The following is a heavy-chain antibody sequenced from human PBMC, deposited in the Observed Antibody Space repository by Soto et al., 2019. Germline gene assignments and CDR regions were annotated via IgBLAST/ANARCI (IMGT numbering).Heavy chain of an antibody. CDR1: GFTFSSYA. V-gene: IGHV3-23*01. J-gene: IGHJ6*02. Sequence: PGGSLRLSCAASGFTFSSYAMSWVRQAPGKGLGWVSAISGSGGSTYYADSVKGRFTISRDNSKNTLYLQMNSLRAEDTAVYYCAKDSLQLVAYYYYGMDVWGQGTTVTVSS. CDR2: ISGSGGST. D-gene: IGHD6-13*01. CDR3: AKDSLQLVAYYYYGMDV.